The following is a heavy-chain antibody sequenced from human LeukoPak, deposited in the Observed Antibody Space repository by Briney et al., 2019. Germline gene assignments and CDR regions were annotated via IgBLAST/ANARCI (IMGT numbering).Heavy chain of an antibody. V-gene: IGHV4-34*01. CDR3: MGFGYFDWLLIPNDAFDI. Sequence: NPSETLSLTCAVYGGSFSGYYWSWIRQPPGKGLEWIGEINHSGSTNYNPSLKSRVTISVDTSKNQFSLKLSSVTAADTAVYYCMGFGYFDWLLIPNDAFDIWGQGTMVTASS. CDR2: INHSGST. CDR1: GGSFSGYY. D-gene: IGHD3-9*01. J-gene: IGHJ3*02.